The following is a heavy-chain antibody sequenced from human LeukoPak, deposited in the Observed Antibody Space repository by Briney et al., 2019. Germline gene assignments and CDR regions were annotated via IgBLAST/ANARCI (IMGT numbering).Heavy chain of an antibody. D-gene: IGHD5-12*01. CDR2: ISGSGGNT. J-gene: IGHJ5*02. CDR3: ARDPFSGYDTNWFDP. Sequence: GGSLRLSCAASGFTFSSYAMSWVRQAPGKGLEWVSAISGSGGNTYYADSVKGRFTISRDNSKNTLYLQMNSLRAEDTAVYYCARDPFSGYDTNWFDPWGQGTLVTVSS. V-gene: IGHV3-23*01. CDR1: GFTFSSYA.